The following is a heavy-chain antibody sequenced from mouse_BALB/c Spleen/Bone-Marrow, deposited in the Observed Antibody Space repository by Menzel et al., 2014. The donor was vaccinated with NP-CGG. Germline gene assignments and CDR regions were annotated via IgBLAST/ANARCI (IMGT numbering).Heavy chain of an antibody. D-gene: IGHD1-1*01. CDR3: TREGYYGSSYVDY. Sequence: QVQLKQSGAELVRPGASVKLSCKASGYTFTSYWINWVKQRPGQGLEWIGNIYPSDSYTNYNQKFKDKATLTVDKSSSTAYTQLSSPTSEDSAVYYCTREGYYGSSYVDYWGQGTTLTVSP. CDR1: GYTFTSYW. J-gene: IGHJ2*01. CDR2: IYPSDSYT. V-gene: IGHV1-69*02.